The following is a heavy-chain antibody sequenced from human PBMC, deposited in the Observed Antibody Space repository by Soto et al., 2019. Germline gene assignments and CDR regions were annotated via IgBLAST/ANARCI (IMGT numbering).Heavy chain of an antibody. CDR1: GFSISSNY. CDR3: ARGLGNGDYGDPGDY. D-gene: IGHD4-17*01. V-gene: IGHV3-53*01. CDR2: IYSGGAT. J-gene: IGHJ4*02. Sequence: EVQLVESGGGLTQPGGSLRLSCAASGFSISSNYMSWVRQAPGKGLEWVSLIYSGGATYYADSVKGRFTISRDNSKNTLYLQMNSLRVEDTAVYYCARGLGNGDYGDPGDYWGQGNLVTVSS.